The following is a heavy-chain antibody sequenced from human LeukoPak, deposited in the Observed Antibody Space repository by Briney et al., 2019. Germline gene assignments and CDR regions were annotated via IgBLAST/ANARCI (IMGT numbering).Heavy chain of an antibody. Sequence: PGGSLRLSCAASGFTFDDYAMHWVRQAPGKGLEWVSGISWNSGSIGYADSVKGRFTISRDNAKNSLYLQMNSLRAEDTALYYCAKGANYDSSGYYYTDWFDPWGQGTLVTVSS. V-gene: IGHV3-9*01. J-gene: IGHJ5*02. CDR1: GFTFDDYA. D-gene: IGHD3-22*01. CDR2: ISWNSGSI. CDR3: AKGANYDSSGYYYTDWFDP.